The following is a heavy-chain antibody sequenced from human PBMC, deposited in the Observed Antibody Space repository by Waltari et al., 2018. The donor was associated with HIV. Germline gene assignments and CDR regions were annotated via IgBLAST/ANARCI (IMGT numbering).Heavy chain of an antibody. CDR3: AMQQVDSSGYYRGWCDY. Sequence: QVQLVQSGAEVKKPGSSVKVSCKASGGTFSSYAISWVRQAPGQGLEWMGGIIPILGTENYAQKFHGRVTITADESTSTAYMELSSLRSEDTAVYYCAMQQVDSSGYYRGWCDYWGQGTLVTVSS. D-gene: IGHD3-22*01. J-gene: IGHJ4*02. V-gene: IGHV1-69*01. CDR1: GGTFSSYA. CDR2: IIPILGTE.